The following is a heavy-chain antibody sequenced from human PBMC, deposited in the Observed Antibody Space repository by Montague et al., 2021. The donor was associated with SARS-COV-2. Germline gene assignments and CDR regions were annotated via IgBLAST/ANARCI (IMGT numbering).Heavy chain of an antibody. CDR3: ARYPEYDGLNGPPDF. J-gene: IGHJ4*02. Sequence: SETLSLTCTVSGVSVTDYYWSWIRQPPGKGLEWVGDVLYNKGTNFNPSLKSRVAISVDTSKNQFSLRLTSVTAADTAFYYCARYPEYDGLNGPPDFWDQGTLVTVSS. CDR1: GVSVTDYY. D-gene: IGHD3-9*01. V-gene: IGHV4-59*08. CDR2: VLYNKGT.